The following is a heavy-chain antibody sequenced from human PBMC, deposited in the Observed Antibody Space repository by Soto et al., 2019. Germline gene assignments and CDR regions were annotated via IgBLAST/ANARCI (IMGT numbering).Heavy chain of an antibody. J-gene: IGHJ4*02. CDR2: INHRGRA. CDR3: ARHREPNFDY. D-gene: IGHD1-1*01. V-gene: IGHV4-34*01. CDR1: GGSFSGYY. Sequence: PSETLSLTCAVYGGSFSGYYWSWIRQPPGKGLEWIGEINHRGRANYSPSLKSRVTISVDTSKNQFSLRLSSVTAADTAVYYCARHREPNFDYWGQGPLVTVSS.